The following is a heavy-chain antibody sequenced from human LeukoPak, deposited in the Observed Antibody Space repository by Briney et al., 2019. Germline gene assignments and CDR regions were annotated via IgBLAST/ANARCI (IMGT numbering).Heavy chain of an antibody. CDR3: AKALRPYYYYMDV. J-gene: IGHJ6*03. CDR2: ISWDGGST. V-gene: IGHV3-43D*03. Sequence: PGGSLRLSCAASGFTFDDYAMHWVRQAPGKGLEWVSLISWDGGSTYYTDSVKGRFTISRDNGKNSLYLQMNSLRAEDTALYYCAKALRPYYYYMDVWGKGTTVTVSS. CDR1: GFTFDDYA. D-gene: IGHD4-17*01.